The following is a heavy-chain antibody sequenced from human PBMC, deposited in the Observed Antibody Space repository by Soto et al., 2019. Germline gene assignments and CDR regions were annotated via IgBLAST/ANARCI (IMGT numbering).Heavy chain of an antibody. J-gene: IGHJ4*02. CDR2: IIPIFGTA. CDR3: ARGALTVGGVITNFDY. D-gene: IGHD3-16*02. CDR1: GGTFSSYA. V-gene: IGHV1-69*12. Sequence: QVQLVQSGAEVKKPGSSVKVSCKASGGTFSSYAISWVRQAPGQGLEWMGGIIPIFGTANYAQKFQGRVTITADGSTSTAYLELGSLTSDDTAVYYCARGALTVGGVITNFDYWGQGTLVIVAS.